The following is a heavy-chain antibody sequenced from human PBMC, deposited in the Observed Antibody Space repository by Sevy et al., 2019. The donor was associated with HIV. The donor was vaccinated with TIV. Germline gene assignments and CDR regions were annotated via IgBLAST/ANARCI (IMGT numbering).Heavy chain of an antibody. D-gene: IGHD1-26*01. CDR2: ISYDGSNK. V-gene: IGHV3-30*18. Sequence: GGSLRLSCAASGFTFSSYGMHWVRQAPGKGLEWVAVISYDGSNKYYADSVKGRFTISRDNSKNTLYLQMNSLRAEDTAVYYCAKDLGGSYGGYFDYWGQGTLVTVSS. J-gene: IGHJ4*02. CDR3: AKDLGGSYGGYFDY. CDR1: GFTFSSYG.